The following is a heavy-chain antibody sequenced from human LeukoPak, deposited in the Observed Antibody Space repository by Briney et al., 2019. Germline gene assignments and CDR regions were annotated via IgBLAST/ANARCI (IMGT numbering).Heavy chain of an antibody. CDR1: GYTFTTYN. J-gene: IGHJ3*01. D-gene: IGHD1-26*01. CDR3: ARDRGRVGATKDALDL. V-gene: IGHV1-2*02. Sequence: ASVYPSSKASGYTFTTYNMHWVRQAPGQGLEWMGWINPDSGGTNYAQKFQGRVTMTRDTSISTAYMELSRPRSDDTAVYYCARDRGRVGATKDALDLCGQGRMVTVSS. CDR2: INPDSGGT.